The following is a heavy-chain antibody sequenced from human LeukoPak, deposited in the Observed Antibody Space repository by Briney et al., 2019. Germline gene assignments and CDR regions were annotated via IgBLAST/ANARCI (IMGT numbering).Heavy chain of an antibody. CDR2: ISAYNGNT. Sequence: ASVKVSCKASGYTFTSYGISWVRQAPGQGLEWMGWISAYNGNTNYAQKLQGRVTMTTETSTSTAYMELRSLRSDDTAVYYCARDQGMYSSGWYEVDYWGQGTLVTVSS. J-gene: IGHJ4*02. V-gene: IGHV1-18*01. CDR3: ARDQGMYSSGWYEVDY. D-gene: IGHD6-19*01. CDR1: GYTFTSYG.